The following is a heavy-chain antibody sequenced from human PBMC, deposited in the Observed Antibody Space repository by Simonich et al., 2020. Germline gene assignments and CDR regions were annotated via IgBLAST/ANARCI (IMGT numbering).Heavy chain of an antibody. CDR1: GGSFSGYY. V-gene: IGHV4-34*01. D-gene: IGHD6-13*01. CDR2: INHIEST. Sequence: QVQLQQWGAGLLKPSETLSLTCAVYGGSFSGYYWSWIRQPPGKGLEWIREINHIESTNYNPSLKRRVTRSVDTSKNQFSLKLSSVTAADTAVYYCARGLRVAAAGTAFQHWGQGTLVTVSS. CDR3: ARGLRVAAAGTAFQH. J-gene: IGHJ1*01.